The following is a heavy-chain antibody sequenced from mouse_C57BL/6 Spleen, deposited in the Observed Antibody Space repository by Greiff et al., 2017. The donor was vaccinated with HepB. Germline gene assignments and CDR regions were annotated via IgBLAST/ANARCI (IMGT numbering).Heavy chain of an antibody. J-gene: IGHJ2*01. CDR2: ISSGGSYT. V-gene: IGHV5-6*02. CDR3: ERRDYGSSKIFDY. Sequence: EVKLVESGGDLVKPGGSLKLSCAASGFTFSSYGMPWVRQTPDKRLEWVATISSGGSYTYYPESVKGRFTISIDNAKNTLYLQMSSLKSEDTALYYCERRDYGSSKIFDYWGQGTTLTVSS. D-gene: IGHD1-1*01. CDR1: GFTFSSYG.